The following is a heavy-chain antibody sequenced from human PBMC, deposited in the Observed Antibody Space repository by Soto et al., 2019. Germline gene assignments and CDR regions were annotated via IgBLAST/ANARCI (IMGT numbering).Heavy chain of an antibody. CDR3: ARETMLVGVSIRDAFDI. CDR2: IIPIFGTA. J-gene: IGHJ3*02. D-gene: IGHD3-22*01. V-gene: IGHV1-69*14. CDR1: GGTFSSYA. Sequence: QVQLVQSGAEVKKPGSSVKVSCKASGGTFSSYAISWVRQAPGQGLEWMGGIIPIFGTANYAQKFQGRVTINANKSTRKAYMALSSLRSEDTAVYYCARETMLVGVSIRDAFDIWGQGTMVTVSS.